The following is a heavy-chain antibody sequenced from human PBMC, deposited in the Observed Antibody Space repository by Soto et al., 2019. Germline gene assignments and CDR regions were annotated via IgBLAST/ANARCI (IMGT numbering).Heavy chain of an antibody. CDR3: ARASSGLDY. V-gene: IGHV4-39*01. CDR1: GDSISSSSYY. Sequence: SETLSLTCSISGDSISSSSYYWGWIRQPPGKGLEWIGSIYQSGSTFYNPSLKSRVTILVDTSRNQVSLKLSSVTAADTAVYYCARASSGLDYWGQGTLVTVSS. D-gene: IGHD6-19*01. J-gene: IGHJ4*02. CDR2: IYQSGST.